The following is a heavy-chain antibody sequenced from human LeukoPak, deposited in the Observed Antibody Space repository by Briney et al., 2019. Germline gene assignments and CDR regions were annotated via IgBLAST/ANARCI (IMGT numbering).Heavy chain of an antibody. V-gene: IGHV4-30-4*08. CDR3: ARVVVPAARRRPDWFDP. D-gene: IGHD2-2*01. J-gene: IGHJ5*02. Sequence: SQTLSLTCTVSGGSISSGDYYWSWIRQPPGKGLEWIGDIYYSGSTYYNPSLKSRVTISVDTSKNQFSLKLSSVTAADTAVYYCARVVVPAARRRPDWFDPWGQGTLVTVSS. CDR1: GGSISSGDYY. CDR2: IYYSGST.